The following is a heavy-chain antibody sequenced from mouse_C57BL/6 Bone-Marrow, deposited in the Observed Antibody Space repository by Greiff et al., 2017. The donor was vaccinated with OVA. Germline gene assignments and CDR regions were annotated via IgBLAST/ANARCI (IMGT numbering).Heavy chain of an antibody. CDR3: ARHRWLLRAMDY. V-gene: IGHV5-9*01. D-gene: IGHD2-3*01. J-gene: IGHJ4*01. Sequence: EVMLVESGGGLVKPGGSLKLSCAASGFTFSSYTMSWVRQTPEKRLEWVATISGGGGNTYYPDSVKGRFTISRDNAKNTLYLQMSSLRSEDTAVDYCARHRWLLRAMDYWGRGTSVTVSA. CDR1: GFTFSSYT. CDR2: ISGGGGNT.